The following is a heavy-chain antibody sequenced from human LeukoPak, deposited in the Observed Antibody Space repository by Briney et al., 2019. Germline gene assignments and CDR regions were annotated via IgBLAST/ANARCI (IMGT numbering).Heavy chain of an antibody. J-gene: IGHJ4*03. D-gene: IGHD2-15*01. V-gene: IGHV3-23*01. CDR1: GFTFSSYA. CDR3: ALRNCSSGSCYCFDY. CDR2: ISGSGANT. Sequence: PGGSLRLSCAASGFTFSSYAMSWVRQAPGKGLEWVSAISGSGANTYYADAVKGRFTISRDNSKNTLYLQMNSLRAEDTAVYHCALRNCSSGSCYCFDYWGQGALVTVSP.